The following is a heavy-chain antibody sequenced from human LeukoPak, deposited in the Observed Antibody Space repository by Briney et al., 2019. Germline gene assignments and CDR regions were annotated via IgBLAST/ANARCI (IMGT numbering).Heavy chain of an antibody. CDR3: ARGGVAAAGSVWFDP. V-gene: IGHV1-69*06. Sequence: EASVKVSCKGSGCTFSSYAFSWVRQAPGQGLEGMGGIIPIFGTANYAQKFQGRVTITADKSTSTAYMELSSLRSEDTAVYYCARGGVAAAGSVWFDPWGQGTLVTVSS. CDR2: IIPIFGTA. CDR1: GCTFSSYA. D-gene: IGHD6-13*01. J-gene: IGHJ5*02.